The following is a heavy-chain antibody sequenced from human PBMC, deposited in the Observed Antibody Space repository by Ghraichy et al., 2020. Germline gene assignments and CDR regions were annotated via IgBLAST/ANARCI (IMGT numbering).Heavy chain of an antibody. V-gene: IGHV4-4*02. D-gene: IGHD1-7*01. J-gene: IGHJ6*03. CDR3: ASRRPVLVGTTYYYYYMDV. CDR1: GGSISSSNW. CDR2: IYHSGST. Sequence: SETLSLTCAVSGGSISSSNWWSWVRQPPGKGLEWIGEIYHSGSTNYNPSLKSRVTISVEKSKNQFSLKLSSVTAADTAVYYCASRRPVLVGTTYYYYYMDVWGKGTTVTVS.